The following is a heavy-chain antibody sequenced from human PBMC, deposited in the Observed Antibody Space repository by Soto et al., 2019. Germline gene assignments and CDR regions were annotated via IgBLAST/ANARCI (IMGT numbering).Heavy chain of an antibody. J-gene: IGHJ6*02. CDR2: IYSGGST. Sequence: VQLVESGGGLIQPGGSLRLSCAASGFTVSSNYMSWVRQAPGKGLEWVSVIYSGGSTYYADSVKGRFTISRDNSKNTLYLQMNSLRAEDTAVYYCARDRVRGELWTNYYYYGMDVWGQGTTVTVSS. CDR1: GFTVSSNY. D-gene: IGHD3-16*01. V-gene: IGHV3-53*01. CDR3: ARDRVRGELWTNYYYYGMDV.